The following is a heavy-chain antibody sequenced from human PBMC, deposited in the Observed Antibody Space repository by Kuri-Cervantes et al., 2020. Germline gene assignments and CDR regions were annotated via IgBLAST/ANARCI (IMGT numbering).Heavy chain of an antibody. CDR2: IYHSGST. Sequence: SETLSLTCTVSGGSIRSDGYSWSWIRQPPGKGLEWIGYIYHSGSTYYNPSLKSRVTISVDMSKNQFSLKLSSVTAADTAVYYCATSCRDGYNGMSWFDPWGQGTLVTVSS. CDR1: GGSIRSDGYS. V-gene: IGHV4-30-2*01. J-gene: IGHJ5*02. D-gene: IGHD5-24*01. CDR3: ATSCRDGYNGMSWFDP.